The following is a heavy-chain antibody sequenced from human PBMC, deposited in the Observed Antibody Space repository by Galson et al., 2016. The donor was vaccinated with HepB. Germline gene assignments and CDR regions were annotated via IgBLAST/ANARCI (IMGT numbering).Heavy chain of an antibody. CDR3: ARSQSSSWYFQGVY. Sequence: QSGAEVKKPGESLKISCKGSGYSFTSYWIGWVRQMPGKGLEWMGIIYPDDSDTRYNPAFQGQVTISADKSISTAYLQWRSLKASDTARYFCARSQSSSWYFQGVYWGQGTLVTVYS. V-gene: IGHV5-51*01. J-gene: IGHJ4*02. CDR1: GYSFTSYW. D-gene: IGHD6-13*01. CDR2: IYPDDSDT.